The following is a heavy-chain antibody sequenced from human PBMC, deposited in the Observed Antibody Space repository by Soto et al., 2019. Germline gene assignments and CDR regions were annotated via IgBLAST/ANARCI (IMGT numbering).Heavy chain of an antibody. D-gene: IGHD3-10*01. J-gene: IGHJ4*01. CDR2: INSDGSGT. Sequence: EVQLVESGGDLVQPGGSLRLSCAASGFTFSSSWMHWVRQTPGKGLVWVSRINSDGSGTVYADSVKGRFTISKDIAKNTLYLQMNSLRAEDTAVYYCATAGEGYFASWGPGNLVTVSS. CDR3: ATAGEGYFAS. CDR1: GFTFSSSW. V-gene: IGHV3-74*01.